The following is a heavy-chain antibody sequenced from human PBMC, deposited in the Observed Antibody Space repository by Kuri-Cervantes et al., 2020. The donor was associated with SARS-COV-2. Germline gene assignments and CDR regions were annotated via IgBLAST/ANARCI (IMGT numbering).Heavy chain of an antibody. V-gene: IGHV4-30-4*01. J-gene: IGHJ6*02. CDR2: IYYSGST. D-gene: IGHD5-18*01. CDR1: GGSISSGDYY. CDR3: ARGPIQTLWAPRYGMDV. Sequence: LRLSCTVSGGSISSGDYYWSWIRQPPGKGLEWIGYIYYSGSTYYNPSLKSRVTISVDTSKNQFSLKLSSVTAADTAVYYCARGPIQTLWAPRYGMDVRGQGTTVTVSS.